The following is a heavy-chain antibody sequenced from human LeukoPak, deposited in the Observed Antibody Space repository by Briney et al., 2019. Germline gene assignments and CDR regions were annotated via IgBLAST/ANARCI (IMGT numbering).Heavy chain of an antibody. D-gene: IGHD2-2*02. CDR2: ISVYNGDT. CDR3: ARDGLSYTNPNNWFDP. CDR1: GYPFTSYY. V-gene: IGHV1-18*01. Sequence: ASVKVSCKASGYPFTSYYINWVRQAPGQGLEWMGWISVYNGDTNHAQNFQGRVTMTTDTSTDTAYMELRSLRYDDTAVYYCARDGLSYTNPNNWFDPWGQGTLVTISS. J-gene: IGHJ5*02.